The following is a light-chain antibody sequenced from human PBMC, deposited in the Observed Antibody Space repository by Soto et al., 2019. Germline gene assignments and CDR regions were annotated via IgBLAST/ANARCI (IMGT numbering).Light chain of an antibody. Sequence: QAVVTQPPSVSVAPGQKVTISCSGSSSNIGNNYVSWYQQLPGTAPKLLIYENNKRPSGIPDRFSGSKSGTSATLGITGLQTGDEADYYCGTWDSSLSGVFGGGTKLTVL. J-gene: IGLJ2*01. CDR2: ENN. CDR3: GTWDSSLSGV. CDR1: SSNIGNNY. V-gene: IGLV1-51*02.